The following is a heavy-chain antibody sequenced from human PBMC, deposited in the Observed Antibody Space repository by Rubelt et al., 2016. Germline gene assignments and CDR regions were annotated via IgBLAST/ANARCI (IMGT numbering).Heavy chain of an antibody. Sequence: QVQLQQWGAGLLKPSETLSLTCAVYGGSFSGYYWSWIRQPPGKGLAWIGEINHSGSTNYNPSLKSRVTISVDTAKNQFSLKLSSVTAADTAVYYCARGPNFVFDYWGQGTLVTVSS. J-gene: IGHJ4*02. V-gene: IGHV4-34*01. D-gene: IGHD3-9*01. CDR1: GGSFSGYY. CDR3: ARGPNFVFDY. CDR2: INHSGST.